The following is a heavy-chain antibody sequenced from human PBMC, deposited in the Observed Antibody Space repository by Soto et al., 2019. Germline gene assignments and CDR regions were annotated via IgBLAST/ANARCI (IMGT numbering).Heavy chain of an antibody. D-gene: IGHD3-22*01. CDR2: IYYSGST. V-gene: IGHV4-59*01. CDR3: ARAPTYYYDSSTNWFDP. CDR1: GCYIRSYY. Sequence: TSETQSLTCTFSGCYIRSYYWSWIRQPPGKGLEWIGYIYYSGSTNYNPSLKSRVTISVDTSKNQFSLKLSSVTAADTAVYYCARAPTYYYDSSTNWFDPWGQGTLVTVSS. J-gene: IGHJ5*02.